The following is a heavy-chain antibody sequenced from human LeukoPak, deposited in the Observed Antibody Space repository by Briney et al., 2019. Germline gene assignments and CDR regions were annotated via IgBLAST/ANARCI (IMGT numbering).Heavy chain of an antibody. D-gene: IGHD3-10*01. CDR2: MNPNSGNT. CDR1: GYTFTSYD. Sequence: GASVKVSCKASGYTFTSYDINWVRQATGQGLERMGWMNPNSGNTGYAQKFQGRVTMTRNTSISTAYMELSSLRSEDTAVYYCARGFLVGYYGSGSYYVFDYWGQGTLVTVSS. V-gene: IGHV1-8*01. J-gene: IGHJ4*02. CDR3: ARGFLVGYYGSGSYYVFDY.